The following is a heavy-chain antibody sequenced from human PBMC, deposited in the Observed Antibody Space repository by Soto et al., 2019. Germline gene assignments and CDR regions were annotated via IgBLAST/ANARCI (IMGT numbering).Heavy chain of an antibody. Sequence: EVQLVESGGGLVQHCRSPILTCAASGFTFDEYAMHWVRQAPGKGLEWVSGLSWNSGSIGYADSVKGRFTISRDNAKNSLYLQRNSRRAEDTALYYCATEYDYWGQGTMVTVSS. J-gene: IGHJ4*02. CDR1: GFTFDEYA. V-gene: IGHV3-9*01. CDR3: ATEYDY. CDR2: LSWNSGSI.